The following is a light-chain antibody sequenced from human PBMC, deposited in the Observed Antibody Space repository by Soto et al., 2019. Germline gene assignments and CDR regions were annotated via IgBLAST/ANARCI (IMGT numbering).Light chain of an antibody. J-gene: IGKJ1*01. CDR1: QSVSSSY. CDR3: KQYGSALWT. V-gene: IGKV3-20*01. Sequence: EIVLTQSPGTLSLSPGERATLSCRASQSVSSSYLAWYQQKPGQAPRLLIYGASSMTTGIPDRINGIGFGTVFTLTISRLEHEDVAVYSCKQYGSALWTFGQGTKVEIK. CDR2: GAS.